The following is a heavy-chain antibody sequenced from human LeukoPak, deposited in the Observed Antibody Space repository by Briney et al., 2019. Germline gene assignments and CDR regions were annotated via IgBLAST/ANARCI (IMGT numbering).Heavy chain of an antibody. CDR3: ARDSGSGNNDY. J-gene: IGHJ4*02. Sequence: ASVKVSCKASGYTFTSYAIHWVRQAPGQRLEWMGWISAGNGNTKYSQNFQGRVTFISNTSATTAFMELSSLRSEDAAVYYCARDSGSGNNDYWGQGTLITVSS. V-gene: IGHV1-3*01. CDR2: ISAGNGNT. D-gene: IGHD1-26*01. CDR1: GYTFTSYA.